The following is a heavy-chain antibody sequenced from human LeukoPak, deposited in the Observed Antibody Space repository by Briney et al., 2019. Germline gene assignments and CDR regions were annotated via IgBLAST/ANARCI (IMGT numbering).Heavy chain of an antibody. J-gene: IGHJ4*02. D-gene: IGHD6-6*01. CDR2: INHSGST. V-gene: IGHV4-34*01. Sequence: MPSETLSLTCAVYGGSFSGYYWSWIRQPPGKGLEWIGEINHSGSTNYNPSLKSRVTISVDTSKNQFSLKLSSVTAADTAVYYCARAGFALAPHRGTPFDYWGQGTLVTVSS. CDR3: ARAGFALAPHRGTPFDY. CDR1: GGSFSGYY.